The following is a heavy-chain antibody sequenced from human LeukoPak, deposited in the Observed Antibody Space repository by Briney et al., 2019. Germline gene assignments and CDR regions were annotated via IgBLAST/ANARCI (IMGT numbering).Heavy chain of an antibody. Sequence: GGSLRLSCAASGFTFSSYSMNWVRQAPGKGLEGVSSISSSSSYIYYADSVKGRFTISRDNAKHSLYLQMNSLRAEDTAVYYCASTLVGATGFDPWGQGTLVTVSS. V-gene: IGHV3-21*01. D-gene: IGHD1-26*01. J-gene: IGHJ5*02. CDR3: ASTLVGATGFDP. CDR1: GFTFSSYS. CDR2: ISSSSSYI.